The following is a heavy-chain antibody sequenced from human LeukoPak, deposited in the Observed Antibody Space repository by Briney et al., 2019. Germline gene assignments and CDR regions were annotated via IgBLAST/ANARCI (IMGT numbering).Heavy chain of an antibody. V-gene: IGHV3-21*01. Sequence: GGSLRLSCAASGFTFSSYSMNWVRQAPGKGLEWVSSISSSSSYIYYADSVKGRFTISRDNAKNSLYLQMNCLRAEDTAVYYCARVSGGSYYYFDYWGQGTLVTVSS. CDR3: ARVSGGSYYYFDY. D-gene: IGHD1-26*01. CDR1: GFTFSSYS. CDR2: ISSSSSYI. J-gene: IGHJ4*02.